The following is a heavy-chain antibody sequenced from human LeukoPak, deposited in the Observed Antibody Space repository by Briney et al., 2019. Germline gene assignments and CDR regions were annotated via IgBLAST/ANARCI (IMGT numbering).Heavy chain of an antibody. V-gene: IGHV4-34*12. Sequence: SETLSLTCAVYGVSLSGYYWSWIRQPPGKGLEWIGEILLGGSTNYNPSLKSRVTMSLDTSRNQFSLKLSSVTAADTALYYCARAPYLSPSYWGQGTLVTVSS. J-gene: IGHJ4*02. CDR1: GVSLSGYY. D-gene: IGHD3-16*01. CDR2: ILLGGST. CDR3: ARAPYLSPSY.